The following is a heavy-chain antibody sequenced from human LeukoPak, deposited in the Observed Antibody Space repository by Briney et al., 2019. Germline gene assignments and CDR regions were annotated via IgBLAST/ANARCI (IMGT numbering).Heavy chain of an antibody. V-gene: IGHV1-2*02. CDR3: ARDIVLQQLVINWFDP. Sequence: ASVKVSCKASGYTFTGYYMHWVRQAPGQGLEWMGWINPNSGGTNYAQKFQGRVTMTRDTSISTAYMELSRLRSDDTAVYYCARDIVLQQLVINWFDPWGQGTLVTASS. CDR2: INPNSGGT. D-gene: IGHD6-13*01. J-gene: IGHJ5*02. CDR1: GYTFTGYY.